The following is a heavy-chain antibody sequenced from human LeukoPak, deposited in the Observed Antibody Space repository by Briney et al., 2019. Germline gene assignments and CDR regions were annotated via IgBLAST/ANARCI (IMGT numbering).Heavy chain of an antibody. CDR2: ISGSGGST. D-gene: IGHD6-13*01. J-gene: IGHJ6*02. V-gene: IGHV3-23*01. CDR3: AKTSVAGTRYNYYAMDV. CDR1: GFTFNNYA. Sequence: GGYLSLSCAASGFTFNNYAMRWVRLAPGKGLEWVSTISGSGGSTHYADSVKGRFTISRDNSKNTLSLQMNSLSGEDTAVYYCAKTSVAGTRYNYYAMDVWGQGTTVTVS.